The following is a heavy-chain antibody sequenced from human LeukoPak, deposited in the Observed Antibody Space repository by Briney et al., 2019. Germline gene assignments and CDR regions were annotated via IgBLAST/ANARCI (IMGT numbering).Heavy chain of an antibody. CDR2: VDPEDGET. D-gene: IGHD1-7*01. V-gene: IGHV1-69-2*01. CDR3: ATGDNWNSNYYFDY. CDR1: GYTFTDYY. Sequence: ASVKVSCKVSGYTFTDYYMHWVQQAPGKGLEWMGLVDPEDGETIYAEKFQGRVTITADTSTDTAYMELSSLRSEDTAVYYCATGDNWNSNYYFDYWGQGTLVTVSP. J-gene: IGHJ4*02.